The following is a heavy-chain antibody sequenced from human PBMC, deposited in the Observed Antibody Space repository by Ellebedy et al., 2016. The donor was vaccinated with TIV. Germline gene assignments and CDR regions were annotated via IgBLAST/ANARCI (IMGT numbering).Heavy chain of an antibody. V-gene: IGHV3-74*01. CDR3: ARHSGGHGFDI. CDR2: ISSDGSDT. D-gene: IGHD2-21*01. CDR1: GFTFSSYG. Sequence: GESLKISCAASGFTFSSYGMNWVRQAAGKGLVWVSHISSDGSDTGYADSVKGRFIISRDNAENTLDLQMSSLRAEDTALYYCARHSGGHGFDIWGQGTMVTVSP. J-gene: IGHJ3*02.